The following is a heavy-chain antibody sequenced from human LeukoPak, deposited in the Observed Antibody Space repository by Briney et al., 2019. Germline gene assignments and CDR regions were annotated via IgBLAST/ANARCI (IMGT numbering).Heavy chain of an antibody. CDR3: ARGGFYCGGDCYVDY. V-gene: IGHV4-34*01. CDR2: INHSGST. J-gene: IGHJ4*02. D-gene: IGHD2-21*02. CDR1: GGSFGPYY. Sequence: SETLSLTCAVYGGSFGPYYWSWIRQPPGKGLEWIGEINHSGSTNYNPSLKSRVTISVDTSKNQFSLRLSSVTAADTAVYYCARGGFYCGGDCYVDYWGQGTLVTVSS.